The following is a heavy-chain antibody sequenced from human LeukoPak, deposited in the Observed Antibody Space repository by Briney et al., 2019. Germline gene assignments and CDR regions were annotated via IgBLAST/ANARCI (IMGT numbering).Heavy chain of an antibody. V-gene: IGHV1-69*01. J-gene: IGHJ6*02. D-gene: IGHD3-3*01. CDR3: ASASYDFWGGYFYYYYYGMDV. Sequence: GASVKVSCKASGGTFSSYAISWVRQAPGQGLEWMGGIIPIFGTANYAQKFQGRVTITADESTSTAYMELSSLRSEDTAVYYCASASYDFWGGYFYYYYYGMDVWGQGTTVTVSS. CDR2: IIPIFGTA. CDR1: GGTFSSYA.